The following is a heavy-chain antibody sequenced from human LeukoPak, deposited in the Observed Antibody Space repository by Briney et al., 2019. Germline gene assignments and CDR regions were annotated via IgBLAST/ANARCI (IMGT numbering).Heavy chain of an antibody. CDR3: ARDLPPLGGSYKMGGFDY. D-gene: IGHD1-26*01. V-gene: IGHV1-69*13. Sequence: ASVKVSCKASGYTFTSYGISWVRQAPGQGLEWMGGIIPIFGTANYAQKFQGRVTITADESTSTAYMELSSLRSEDTAVYYCARDLPPLGGSYKMGGFDYWGQGTLVTVSS. CDR1: GYTFTSYG. CDR2: IIPIFGTA. J-gene: IGHJ4*02.